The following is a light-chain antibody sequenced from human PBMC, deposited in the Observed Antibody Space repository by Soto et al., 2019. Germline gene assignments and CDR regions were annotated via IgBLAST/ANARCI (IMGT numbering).Light chain of an antibody. CDR1: QIVTNRY. V-gene: IGKV3-11*01. Sequence: EIVVTQSPDTLSLSLGEGATLSWRASQIVTNRYLAWYQQQSGQAPSLLTYGASNRATGIPDRCSGSGSGPCLTLTIGSLVPEYFASYYCQQSSYWPPLNFGQGTRVEIK. J-gene: IGKJ5*01. CDR2: GAS. CDR3: QQSSYWPPLN.